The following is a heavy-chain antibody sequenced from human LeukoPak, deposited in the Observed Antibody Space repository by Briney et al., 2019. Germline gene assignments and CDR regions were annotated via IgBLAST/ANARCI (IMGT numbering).Heavy chain of an antibody. Sequence: SETLSLTCNVSGDSISSYYWTWIRQPPGKGLEWIGSIYYSGSTYYNPSLKSRVTISVDTSKNQFSLKLSSVTAADTAVYYCARESYEYVWGSYRQGVRFDPWGQGTLVTVS. J-gene: IGHJ5*02. CDR1: GDSISSYY. D-gene: IGHD3-16*02. CDR2: IYYSGST. V-gene: IGHV4-59*12. CDR3: ARESYEYVWGSYRQGVRFDP.